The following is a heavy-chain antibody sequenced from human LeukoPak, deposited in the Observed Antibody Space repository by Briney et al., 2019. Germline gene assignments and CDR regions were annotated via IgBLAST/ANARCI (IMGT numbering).Heavy chain of an antibody. V-gene: IGHV3-48*03. CDR3: ARAEYSMDTEYFQH. CDR2: ISNSGTAI. Sequence: GGSLRLSCAASGFTFSSYEMNWVRQAPGKGLEWVSYISNSGTAIYYAGSVKGRFTISRDNAKSSLYLQMSSLRAEDTVVYYCARAEYSMDTEYFQHWGQGTLVTVSS. CDR1: GFTFSSYE. J-gene: IGHJ1*01. D-gene: IGHD5-18*01.